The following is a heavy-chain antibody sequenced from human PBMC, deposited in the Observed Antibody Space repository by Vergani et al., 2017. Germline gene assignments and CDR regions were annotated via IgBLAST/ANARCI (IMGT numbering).Heavy chain of an antibody. CDR3: AGRMDYYYYGMDV. J-gene: IGHJ6*02. CDR1: GFTFSSYA. D-gene: IGHD2-8*01. Sequence: EVQLLESGGGLVQPGGSLRLSCAASGFTFSSYAMSWVRQAPGKGLEWVSAISGSGGSTYYADSVKGRFTISRDNSKNKLYLQMNSLRAEDTAVYYCAGRMDYYYYGMDVWGQGTTVTVSS. CDR2: ISGSGGST. V-gene: IGHV3-23*01.